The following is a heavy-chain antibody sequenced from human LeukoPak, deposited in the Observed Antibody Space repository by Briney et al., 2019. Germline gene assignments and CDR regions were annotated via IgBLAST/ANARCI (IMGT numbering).Heavy chain of an antibody. Sequence: GASVKVTCKASGYTFTTYTIHWVRQAPGQRLEWMGWINAGNGNTKYSQEFQDRVTITRDTSASTAYMELSSLRSDDTAVYYCARDLGRYCSGGSCHYYSYYMDVWGKGTTVTVSS. D-gene: IGHD2-15*01. CDR3: ARDLGRYCSGGSCHYYSYYMDV. CDR1: GYTFTTYT. V-gene: IGHV1-3*01. J-gene: IGHJ6*03. CDR2: INAGNGNT.